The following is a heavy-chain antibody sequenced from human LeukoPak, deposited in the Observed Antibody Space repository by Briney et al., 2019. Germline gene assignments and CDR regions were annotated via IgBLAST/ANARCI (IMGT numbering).Heavy chain of an antibody. CDR3: AKEAIQLWPSVDY. J-gene: IGHJ4*02. V-gene: IGHV3-7*01. CDR2: IKQGGSNK. D-gene: IGHD5-18*01. Sequence: GGSLRLSCAASGFTFSSYWMSWVRQAPGKGLEWVANIKQGGSNKYYADSVKGRFTISRDNSKNTLYLQMNSLRAEDTAVYYCAKEAIQLWPSVDYWGQGTLVTVSS. CDR1: GFTFSSYW.